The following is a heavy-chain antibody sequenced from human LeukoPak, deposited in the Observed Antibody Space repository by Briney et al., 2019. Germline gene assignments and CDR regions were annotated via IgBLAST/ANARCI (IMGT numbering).Heavy chain of an antibody. V-gene: IGHV4-59*01. CDR1: GGSISSYY. CDR2: IYYSGST. CDR3: AREENGYSSGWSGAFDY. Sequence: SETLSLTCTVSGGSISSYYWSWIRQPPGKGLEWIGYIYYSGSTNYNPSLKSRVTISVDTSKNQFSLKLSSVTAADTAAYYCAREENGYSSGWSGAFDYWGQGTLVTVSS. J-gene: IGHJ4*02. D-gene: IGHD6-19*01.